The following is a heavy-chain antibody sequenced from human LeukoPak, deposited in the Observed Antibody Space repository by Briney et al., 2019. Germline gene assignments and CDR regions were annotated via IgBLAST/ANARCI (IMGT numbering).Heavy chain of an antibody. CDR2: ISSSSSYI. CDR3: ARAATVVAAADVGWFDP. V-gene: IGHV3-21*01. J-gene: IGHJ5*02. CDR1: GFTFSSYS. D-gene: IGHD6-13*01. Sequence: GGSLRLSCAASGFTFSSYSMNWVRQAPGKGLEWVSSISSSSSYIYYADSVKGRFTISRDNAKNSLYLQMNSLRAEDTAVYYCARAATVVAAADVGWFDPWGQGTLVTVSS.